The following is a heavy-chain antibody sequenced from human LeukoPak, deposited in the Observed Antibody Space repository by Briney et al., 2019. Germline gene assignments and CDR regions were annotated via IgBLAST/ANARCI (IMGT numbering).Heavy chain of an antibody. CDR1: GGSISSGGYY. D-gene: IGHD4-11*01. Sequence: PSQTLSLTCTVSGGSISSGGYYWSWIRQHPGKGLEWIGYIYYSGSTYYNPSLKSRVTISVDTSKNRFSLKLSSVTAADTAVYYCARDLASTTGQNWFDPWGQGTLVTVSS. V-gene: IGHV4-31*03. CDR3: ARDLASTTGQNWFDP. CDR2: IYYSGST. J-gene: IGHJ5*02.